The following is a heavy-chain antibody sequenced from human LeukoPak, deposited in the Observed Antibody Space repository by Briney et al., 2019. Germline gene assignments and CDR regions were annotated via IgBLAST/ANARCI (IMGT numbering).Heavy chain of an antibody. Sequence: PGKSLRLSCAASGFTFSGYPIHWVRQAPGKGLEWVAVISYDGSNKYYADSVKGRFTISRDNSKNTLYLQMNSLRAEDTAVYYCGRDLGGRSGYWGQGTLVTVSS. CDR2: ISYDGSNK. V-gene: IGHV3-30-3*01. CDR3: GRDLGGRSGY. D-gene: IGHD1-26*01. CDR1: GFTFSGYP. J-gene: IGHJ4*02.